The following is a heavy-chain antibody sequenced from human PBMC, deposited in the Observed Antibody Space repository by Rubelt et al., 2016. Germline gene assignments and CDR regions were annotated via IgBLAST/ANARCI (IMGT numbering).Heavy chain of an antibody. CDR3: ARLFGEDAFDI. Sequence: QLQLQESGPGLVKPSETLSLTCTVSGGSISSSSYYWGWIRQPPGKGLEWIGSIFYSGSTYYNPSLKSRVTISVDTSKNQFSLKLSSVTAADTAVYYCARLFGEDAFDIWGQGTMVTVSS. V-gene: IGHV4-39*01. D-gene: IGHD3-16*01. CDR1: GGSISSSSYY. CDR2: IFYSGST. J-gene: IGHJ3*02.